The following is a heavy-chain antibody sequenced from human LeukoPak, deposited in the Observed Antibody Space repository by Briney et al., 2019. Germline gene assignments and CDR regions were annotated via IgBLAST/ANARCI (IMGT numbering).Heavy chain of an antibody. D-gene: IGHD1-26*01. J-gene: IGHJ3*02. CDR1: GFTVSSNY. CDR3: AREPVGATRAFDI. V-gene: IGHV3-53*01. CDR2: IYSGGST. Sequence: GGSLRLSCAASGFTVSSNYMSWVRQAPGKGLEWVSAIYSGGSTYYADSVKGRFTISRDNSKNTQYFQMNSLRAEDTAVYYCAREPVGATRAFDIWGQGTMVTVSS.